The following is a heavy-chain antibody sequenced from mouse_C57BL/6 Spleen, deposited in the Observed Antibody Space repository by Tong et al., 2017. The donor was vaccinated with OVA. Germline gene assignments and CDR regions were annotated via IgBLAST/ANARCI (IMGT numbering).Heavy chain of an antibody. CDR3: ARTGYSTYVAY. CDR2: IYPGSGNT. V-gene: IGHV1-66*01. J-gene: IGHJ3*01. CDR1: GYSFTSYY. Sequence: VQLQQSGPELVKPGASVKISCKASGYSFTSYYIHWVKQRPGQGLEWIGWIYPGSGNTKYNEKFKDKATMTANTSYRTACMLISRLTSEDSGVYYCARTGYSTYVAYWGQGTLVTVSA. D-gene: IGHD2-5*01.